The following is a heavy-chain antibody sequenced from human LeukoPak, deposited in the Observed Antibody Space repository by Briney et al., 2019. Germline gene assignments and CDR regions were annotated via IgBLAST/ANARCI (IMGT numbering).Heavy chain of an antibody. CDR3: AREVVSIPSYFDS. CDR1: GGTFSSYA. CDR2: IIPIFGTA. D-gene: IGHD2-15*01. Sequence: SVKVSCKASGGTFSSYAISWVRQAPGQGLEWMGGIIPIFGTANYAQKFQGRVTITADESTSTAYMELSSLRSEDTAVYYCAREVVSIPSYFDSWGQGTLVTVSS. V-gene: IGHV1-69*13. J-gene: IGHJ4*02.